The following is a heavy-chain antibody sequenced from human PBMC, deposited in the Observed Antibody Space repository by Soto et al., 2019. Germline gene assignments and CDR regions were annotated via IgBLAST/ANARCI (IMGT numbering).Heavy chain of an antibody. Sequence: QVQLQESGPGLVKPSQTLSLTCTVSSGSISSGGYYWSWIRQHPGKGLEWIGYIYYSGSTYYNPSPKSRVTISVDTSKNQFSLKLSSVTAADTAVYYCARGGRRSPSMDVWGQGTTVTVSS. J-gene: IGHJ6*02. CDR1: SGSISSGGYY. CDR2: IYYSGST. CDR3: ARGGRRSPSMDV. V-gene: IGHV4-31*03.